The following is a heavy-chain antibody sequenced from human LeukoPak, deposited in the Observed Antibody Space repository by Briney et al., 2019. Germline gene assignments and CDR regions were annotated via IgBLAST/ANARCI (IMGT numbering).Heavy chain of an antibody. CDR2: IYYSGST. D-gene: IGHD3-22*01. CDR1: AGSISSHY. CDR3: ARDPNYYDSSGYLDY. V-gene: IGHV4-59*11. J-gene: IGHJ4*02. Sequence: SETLSLTCTVSAGSISSHYWSWIRQPPGKGLEWIGYIYYSGSTNYNPSLKSRVTISVDTSKNQFSLKLSSVTAADTAVYYCARDPNYYDSSGYLDYWGQGTLVTVSS.